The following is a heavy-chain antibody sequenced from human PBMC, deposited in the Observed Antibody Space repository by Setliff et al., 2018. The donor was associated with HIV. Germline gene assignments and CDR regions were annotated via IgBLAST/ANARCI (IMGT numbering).Heavy chain of an antibody. Sequence: SETLSLTCAVYGESFSGYYWSWIRQPAGKGLEWLGEINHSGRAKYNPSLKSRASISADTSKNRFSLRLTSVTAADTAVYYCARGAPSWNHGICHLLDYWGHGNLVTVSS. CDR2: INHSGRA. D-gene: IGHD2-8*01. CDR1: GESFSGYY. J-gene: IGHJ4*01. V-gene: IGHV4-34*01. CDR3: ARGAPSWNHGICHLLDY.